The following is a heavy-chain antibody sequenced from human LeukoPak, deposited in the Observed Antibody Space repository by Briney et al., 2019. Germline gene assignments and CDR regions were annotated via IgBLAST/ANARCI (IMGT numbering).Heavy chain of an antibody. CDR1: GFTFSSYA. J-gene: IGHJ6*03. Sequence: GGSLRLSCAASGFTFSSYAMSWVRQAPGKGLEWVSAISGSGGSTYYADSVKGRFTISRDNSKNTLCLQMNSLRAEDTAVYYCAKGPGSGWYYYYYYMDVWGKGTTVTVSS. D-gene: IGHD6-19*01. CDR3: AKGPGSGWYYYYYYMDV. V-gene: IGHV3-23*01. CDR2: ISGSGGST.